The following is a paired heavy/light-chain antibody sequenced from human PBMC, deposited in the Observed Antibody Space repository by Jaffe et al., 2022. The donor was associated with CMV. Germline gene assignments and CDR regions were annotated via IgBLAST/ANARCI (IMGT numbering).Heavy chain of an antibody. CDR2: INPSGGST. V-gene: IGHV1-46*01. CDR1: GYTFTSYY. CDR3: ARVGVTMIVETWYYYGMDV. J-gene: IGHJ6*02. Sequence: QVQLVQSGAEVKKPGASVKVSCKASGYTFTSYYMHWVRQAPGQGLEWMGIINPSGGSTSYAQKFQGRVTMTRDTSTSTVYMELSSLRSEDTAVYYCARVGVTMIVETWYYYGMDVWGQGTTVTVSS. D-gene: IGHD3-22*01.
Light chain of an antibody. Sequence: EIVMTQSPATLSVSPGERATLSCRASQSVSSNLAWYQQKPGQAPRLLIYGASTRATGIPARFSGSGSGTEFTLTISSLQSEDFAVYYCQQYNNWPPRGVTFGPGTKVDIK. CDR1: QSVSSN. CDR2: GAS. CDR3: QQYNNWPPRGVT. J-gene: IGKJ3*01. V-gene: IGKV3-15*01.